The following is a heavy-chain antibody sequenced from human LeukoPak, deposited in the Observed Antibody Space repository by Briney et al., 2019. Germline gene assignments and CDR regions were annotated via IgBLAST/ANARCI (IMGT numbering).Heavy chain of an antibody. V-gene: IGHV5-51*01. CDR3: ARQGYSSSSGGWFDP. J-gene: IGHJ5*02. Sequence: GESLKISCKGSGYALATSWIGWVRQMPGKGLEWMGIIYPGDSDTRYRPSFQGQVTISADKSISTAYLQWSSLRASDTAMYYCARQGYSSSSGGWFDPWGQGTLVTVSS. CDR1: GYALATSW. CDR2: IYPGDSDT. D-gene: IGHD6-6*01.